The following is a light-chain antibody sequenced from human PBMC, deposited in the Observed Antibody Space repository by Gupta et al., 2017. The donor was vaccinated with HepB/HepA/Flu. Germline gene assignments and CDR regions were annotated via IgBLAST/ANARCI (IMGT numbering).Light chain of an antibody. J-gene: IGLJ3*02. CDR1: TGAVTSGYY. CDR3: LLYYGGAQPWV. Sequence: QTVVTQEPSLTVSTGGTVTLTCASSTGAVTSGYYPNWFQQKPGQAPRALIYSIGNKHSWTPARFSGSLLGGKAALTLSGVQPEDEAEYYCLLYYGGAQPWVFGGGTKLTVL. V-gene: IGLV7-43*01. CDR2: SIG.